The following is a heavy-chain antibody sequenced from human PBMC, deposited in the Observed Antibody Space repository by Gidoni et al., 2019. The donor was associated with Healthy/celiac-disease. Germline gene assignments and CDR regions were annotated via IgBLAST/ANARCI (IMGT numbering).Heavy chain of an antibody. Sequence: QVQLVESGGGVVKPGRSLRLSCAASGFTFSTYGMHWVRQAPGKWLEWVAVISYDGSNKYYADSVKGRFTISRDNSKNTLYLQMNSLRAEDTAVYYCAKGPRGYSSSRLEYFQHWGQGTLVTVSS. CDR3: AKGPRGYSSSRLEYFQH. CDR2: ISYDGSNK. V-gene: IGHV3-30*18. J-gene: IGHJ1*01. CDR1: GFTFSTYG. D-gene: IGHD6-13*01.